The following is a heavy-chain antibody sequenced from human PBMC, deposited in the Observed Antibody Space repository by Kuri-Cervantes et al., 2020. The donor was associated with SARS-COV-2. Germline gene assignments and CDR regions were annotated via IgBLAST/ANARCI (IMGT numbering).Heavy chain of an antibody. Sequence: SVKVSCKASGGTFSSYAISWVRQAPGQGLEWMGGIIPIFGTANYAQRFQGRVTITADKSTSAAYMELSSLRSEDTAVYYCARGGVGGSSPALGYYYYGMDVWGQGTTVTVSS. CDR1: GGTFSSYA. CDR2: IIPIFGTA. J-gene: IGHJ6*02. CDR3: ARGGVGGSSPALGYYYYGMDV. D-gene: IGHD6-6*01. V-gene: IGHV1-69*06.